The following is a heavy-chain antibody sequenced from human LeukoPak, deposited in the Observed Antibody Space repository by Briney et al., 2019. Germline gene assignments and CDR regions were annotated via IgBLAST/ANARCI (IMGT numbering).Heavy chain of an antibody. Sequence: PGGSLRLSCAASGFTFSSYWMHWVRQAPGKGLVWVSRINSDGSSTSYADSVKGRFTISRDNAKNTLYLQMNSLRAEDTAVYYYARDLGVGIVVVPAAIPGAWFDPWGQGTLVTVSS. D-gene: IGHD2-2*02. CDR2: INSDGSST. CDR3: ARDLGVGIVVVPAAIPGAWFDP. V-gene: IGHV3-74*01. J-gene: IGHJ5*02. CDR1: GFTFSSYW.